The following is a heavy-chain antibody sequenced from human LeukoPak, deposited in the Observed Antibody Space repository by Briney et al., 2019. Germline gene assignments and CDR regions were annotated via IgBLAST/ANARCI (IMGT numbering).Heavy chain of an antibody. CDR2: IYYTGST. J-gene: IGHJ5*02. CDR1: GGSISSSGYY. D-gene: IGHD6-13*01. Sequence: SETLSLTRTVSGGSISSSGYYWGWIRQPPGKGLEWIGSIYYTGSTYYTPSLKSRVTISVDTSKNQFSLNLSSVTAADTAVYYCAARIAAARFDPWGQGILVSVSS. CDR3: AARIAAARFDP. V-gene: IGHV4-39*01.